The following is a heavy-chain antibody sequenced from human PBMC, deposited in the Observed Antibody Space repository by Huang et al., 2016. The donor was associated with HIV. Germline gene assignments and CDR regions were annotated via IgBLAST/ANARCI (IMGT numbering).Heavy chain of an antibody. Sequence: QVQLVQSGAEVKKPGASVKVSCKASGYSFTTYALHWVRQAPGHRLEWMGWINPGNGNTNYSQKFQGRVTITRDTSASTVYMEVSSLTFEDTAVYYCAREFVIFGAPLWPAYWGQGTLISVPS. J-gene: IGHJ4*02. V-gene: IGHV1-3*01. CDR1: GYSFTTYA. CDR3: AREFVIFGAPLWPAY. CDR2: INPGNGNT. D-gene: IGHD2-21*01.